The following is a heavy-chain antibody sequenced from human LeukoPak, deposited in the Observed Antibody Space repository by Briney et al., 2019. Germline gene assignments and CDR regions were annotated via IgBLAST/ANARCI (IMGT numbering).Heavy chain of an antibody. J-gene: IGHJ6*03. CDR3: AIPTIAGPGGIYYYYMDV. CDR2: INPNSGGT. CDR1: GYTFTGYY. V-gene: IGHV1-2*02. D-gene: IGHD6-13*01. Sequence: ASVKVSCKASGYTFTGYYMHWVRQAPGQGLEWMGRINPNSGGTNYAQKFQGGVTMTRDTAISTAYMELTSLKSDDTAVYYCAIPTIAGPGGIYYYYMDVWGKGTTVTVSS.